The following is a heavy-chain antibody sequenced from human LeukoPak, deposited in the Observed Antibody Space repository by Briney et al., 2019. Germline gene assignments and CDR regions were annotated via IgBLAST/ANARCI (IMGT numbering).Heavy chain of an antibody. J-gene: IGHJ4*02. Sequence: GGSLRLSCASSGFTFSTYSMSWVRQAPGKGLEWVSYISRSASSIYYADSVKGRFTTSRDIAKNSLYLQMNSLRAEDTAIYFCARNDYGDYGIDYWGQGTLVTVSS. CDR2: ISRSASSI. D-gene: IGHD4-17*01. V-gene: IGHV3-21*01. CDR1: GFTFSTYS. CDR3: ARNDYGDYGIDY.